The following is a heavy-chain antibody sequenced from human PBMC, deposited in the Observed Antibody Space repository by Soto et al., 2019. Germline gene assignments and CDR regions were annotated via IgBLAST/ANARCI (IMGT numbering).Heavy chain of an antibody. CDR2: ISAYNGDT. CDR3: AREAGSGSYYPENY. Sequence: QVQLVQSGAEVKKPGSSVKVSCKTSGYTFINYGFSWVRQAPGQGLEWMGWISAYNGDTEYAQKFQGRVTLTRDTSTSTVYMEMRSLKFDDTAMYYCAREAGSGSYYPENYWGQGTLVTVCS. CDR1: GYTFINYG. J-gene: IGHJ4*02. V-gene: IGHV1-18*04. D-gene: IGHD1-26*01.